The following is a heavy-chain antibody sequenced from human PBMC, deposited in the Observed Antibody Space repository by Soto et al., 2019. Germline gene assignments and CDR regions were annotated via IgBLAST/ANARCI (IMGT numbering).Heavy chain of an antibody. Sequence: GGSLRLSCAATGFTLSGYAMGWVRQAPGKGLEYVSGISSNGVGTYYANSVQGRFTISRDNSKNTVYLQMGSLRPEDMAVYYCARRARPDFYYMDVWGKGTTVTVSS. CDR2: ISSNGVGT. V-gene: IGHV3-64*01. D-gene: IGHD6-6*01. J-gene: IGHJ6*03. CDR3: ARRARPDFYYMDV. CDR1: GFTLSGYA.